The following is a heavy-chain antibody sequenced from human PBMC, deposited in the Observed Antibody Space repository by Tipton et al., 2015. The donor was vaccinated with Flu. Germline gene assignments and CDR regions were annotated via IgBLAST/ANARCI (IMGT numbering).Heavy chain of an antibody. CDR3: ARNPLVYYMDV. J-gene: IGHJ6*03. V-gene: IGHV4-59*05. CDR2: IYYSGST. CDR1: GGSISSYY. D-gene: IGHD3-10*01. Sequence: LSLTCTVSGGSISSYYWSWIRQPAGKGLEWIGRIYYSGSTYYNPSLKSRVTISVDTSKNQFSLKLSSVTAADTAVYYCARNPLVYYMDVWGKGTTVTVSS.